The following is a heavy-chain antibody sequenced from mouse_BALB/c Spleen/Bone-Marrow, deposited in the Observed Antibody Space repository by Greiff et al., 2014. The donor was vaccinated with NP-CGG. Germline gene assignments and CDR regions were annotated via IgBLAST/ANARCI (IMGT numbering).Heavy chain of an antibody. Sequence: VQLVESGAELVRPGSSVKISCKASGYAFSSYWMNWVKQRPGQGFEWIGQIYPGDGDTNYNGKFKGKATLTADKSSSTAYMQLSSLTSEDSAVYFCARVRNWADYWGQGTTLTVSS. J-gene: IGHJ2*01. D-gene: IGHD4-1*01. CDR1: GYAFSSYW. CDR2: IYPGDGDT. V-gene: IGHV1-80*01. CDR3: ARVRNWADY.